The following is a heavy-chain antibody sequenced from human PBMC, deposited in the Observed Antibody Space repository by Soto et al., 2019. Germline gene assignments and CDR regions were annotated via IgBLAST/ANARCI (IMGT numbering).Heavy chain of an antibody. CDR1: GFTFSSYG. V-gene: IGHV3-33*01. CDR2: IWYDGSNR. Sequence: QVQLVESGGGVVQPGRSLRLSCAASGFTFSSYGMHWVRQAPGKGLEWVAVIWYDGSNRYYADSVKGRFTISRDNSKNTLYLQMNSLRVEDTAVYYCAGTLRYFDWLPLDYWGQGTLVTVSS. CDR3: AGTLRYFDWLPLDY. D-gene: IGHD3-9*01. J-gene: IGHJ4*02.